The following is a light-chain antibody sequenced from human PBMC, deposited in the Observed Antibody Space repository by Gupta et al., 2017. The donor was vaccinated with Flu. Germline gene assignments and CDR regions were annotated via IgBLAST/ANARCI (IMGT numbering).Light chain of an antibody. V-gene: IGKV3-11*01. CDR1: QSINRY. Sequence: PATLSLSPGEGATLSCRASQSINRYLAWYQQKPGQAPSLLIYDASNRATGIPARFSGSGSETDFTLTISSLEPEDFAVYYCQQRSEWPLTFGGGTKVEIK. CDR3: QQRSEWPLT. J-gene: IGKJ4*01. CDR2: DAS.